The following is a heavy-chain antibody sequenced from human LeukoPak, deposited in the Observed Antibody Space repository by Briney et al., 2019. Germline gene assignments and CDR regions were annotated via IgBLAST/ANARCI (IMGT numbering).Heavy chain of an antibody. J-gene: IGHJ4*02. D-gene: IGHD6-19*01. CDR1: GYTFTSYA. CDR2: INAGNGNT. V-gene: IGHV1-3*01. CDR3: ARLSIAVAGLDY. Sequence: GASVKVSCKASGYTFTSYAMHWVRQAPGQRLEWMGWINAGNGNTKYSQKFQGRVTITRDTSASTAYMELSSLRSEDTAVYYCARLSIAVAGLDYWGQGTLVTVSS.